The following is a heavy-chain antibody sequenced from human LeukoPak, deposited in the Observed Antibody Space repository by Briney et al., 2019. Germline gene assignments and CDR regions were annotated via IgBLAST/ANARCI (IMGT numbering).Heavy chain of an antibody. CDR1: GFTFSSYA. V-gene: IGHV3-23*01. J-gene: IGHJ4*02. CDR2: ISGSGGST. CDR3: AKGTTVTTGFDY. D-gene: IGHD4-17*01. Sequence: GGSLRLSCAASGFTFSSYAMSWVRQAPGKGLEWVSAISGSGGSTYYADSVKGRFTISRDNSKNTLYLQMNSLGAEDTAVYYCAKGTTVTTGFDYWGQGTLVTVSS.